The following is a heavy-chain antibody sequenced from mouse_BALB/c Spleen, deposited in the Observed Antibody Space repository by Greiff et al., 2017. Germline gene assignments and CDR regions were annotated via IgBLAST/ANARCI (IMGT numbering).Heavy chain of an antibody. Sequence: VQLQQSGPELVKPGASVKVSCKASGYAFTSYNMYWVKQSHGKSLEWIGYIDPYNGGTSYNQKFKGKATLTVDKSSSTAYMQLNSLTSEDSAVYYCARGGKWAWFAYWGQGTLVTVSA. CDR2: IDPYNGGT. J-gene: IGHJ3*01. CDR1: GYAFTSYN. D-gene: IGHD2-1*01. V-gene: IGHV1S135*01. CDR3: ARGGKWAWFAY.